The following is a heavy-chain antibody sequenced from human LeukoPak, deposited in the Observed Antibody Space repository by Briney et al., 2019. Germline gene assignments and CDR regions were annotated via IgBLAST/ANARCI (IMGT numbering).Heavy chain of an antibody. CDR2: IIPIFGTA. CDR1: GGTFSSYA. Sequence: SVKVSCKASGGTFSSYAISWVRQAPGQGLEWMGGIIPIFGTANYAQKFQGRVTITADESTSTAYMELSSLRSEDTAVYYCARGGGGYSYSPDYFDYWGQGTLVTVSS. J-gene: IGHJ4*02. D-gene: IGHD5-18*01. V-gene: IGHV1-69*13. CDR3: ARGGGGYSYSPDYFDY.